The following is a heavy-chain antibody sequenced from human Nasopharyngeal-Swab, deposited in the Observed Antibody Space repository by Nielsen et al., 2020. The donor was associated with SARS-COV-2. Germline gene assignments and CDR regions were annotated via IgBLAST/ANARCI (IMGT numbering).Heavy chain of an antibody. CDR2: IICHRGDI. V-gene: IGHV3-9*01. Sequence: GGSLRPSCAASGFTFDEYAMHWVRQTPGKGLEWASGIICHRGDIVYTDSVKGRFTISRDNAKSSLYLQMNSLRAEDSALYYCVRGRGIAAAGKPYYFDYWGQGTLATVSS. J-gene: IGHJ4*02. D-gene: IGHD6-13*01. CDR3: VRGRGIAAAGKPYYFDY. CDR1: GFTFDEYA.